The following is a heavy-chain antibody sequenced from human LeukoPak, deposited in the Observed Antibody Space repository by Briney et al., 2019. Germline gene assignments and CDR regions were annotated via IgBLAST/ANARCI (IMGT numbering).Heavy chain of an antibody. CDR1: GGSISSGGYS. CDR2: ISHSGST. CDR3: ARYSSTWPYWYFDL. V-gene: IGHV4-30-2*01. D-gene: IGHD6-13*01. J-gene: IGHJ2*01. Sequence: SQTLSLTCAVSGGSISSGGYSWSWIRQPPGTGLEWIGYISHSGSTYYNPSLKSRVTISVDRSKNQFSLKLTSVTAADTAVYYCARYSSTWPYWYFDLWGRGTLVTVSS.